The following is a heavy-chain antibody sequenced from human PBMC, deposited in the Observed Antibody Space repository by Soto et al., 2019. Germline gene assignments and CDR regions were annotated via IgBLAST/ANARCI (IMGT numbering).Heavy chain of an antibody. D-gene: IGHD2-15*01. Sequence: ASVKVSCKASGYIFTAYSMHWVRQAPGQGLEWMGVVNPSGGSTNYAQRFQGRITMTRDTSTSTVYMDLKFLTSEDTAVYYCAREENCSDGVCYSEYFQRWGQGXLVTVHS. V-gene: IGHV1-46*01. J-gene: IGHJ1*01. CDR3: AREENCSDGVCYSEYFQR. CDR1: GYIFTAYS. CDR2: VNPSGGST.